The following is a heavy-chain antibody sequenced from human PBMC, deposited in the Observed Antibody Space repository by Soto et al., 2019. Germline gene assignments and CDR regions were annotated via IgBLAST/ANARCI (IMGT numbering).Heavy chain of an antibody. CDR3: ARGISELWFDY. V-gene: IGHV3-30-3*01. CDR2: ISYDGSNK. D-gene: IGHD5-18*01. J-gene: IGHJ4*02. CDR1: GFTFSSYA. Sequence: PGGSLRLSCAASGFTFSSYAMHWVRQAPGKGLEWVAVISYDGSNKYYADSVKGRFTISRDNSKNTPYLQMNSLRAEDTAVYYCARGISELWFDYCGQGTLVTVSS.